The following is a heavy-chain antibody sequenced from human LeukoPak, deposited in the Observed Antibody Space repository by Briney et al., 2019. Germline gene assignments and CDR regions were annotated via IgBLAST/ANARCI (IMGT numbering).Heavy chain of an antibody. CDR2: IYSGGST. V-gene: IGHV3-53*01. CDR1: GFTVSSNY. J-gene: IGHJ4*02. CDR3: ARGTYSGTYLVY. Sequence: GGSLRLSCAASGFTVSSNYMNWVRQAPGKGLEWVSVIYSGGSTYYADSVKGRFTISGDNSKNALYLQMNSLRAEDTAVYYCARGTYSGTYLVYWGQGTLVTVSS. D-gene: IGHD1-26*01.